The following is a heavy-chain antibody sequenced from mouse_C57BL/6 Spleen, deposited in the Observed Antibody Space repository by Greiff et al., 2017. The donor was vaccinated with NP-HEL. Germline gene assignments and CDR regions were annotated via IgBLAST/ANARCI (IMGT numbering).Heavy chain of an antibody. J-gene: IGHJ1*03. Sequence: VQLQQSGPELVKPGASVKISCKASGYSFTDYNMNWVKQSHGQSLEWIGVINPNYGTTSYNQKFKGKATLTVDQSSSTAYMQLNSLTSEDSSVYYCARGDGNYWYFDVWGTGTTFTVSS. CDR1: GYSFTDYN. D-gene: IGHD2-1*01. CDR3: ARGDGNYWYFDV. V-gene: IGHV1-39*01. CDR2: INPNYGTT.